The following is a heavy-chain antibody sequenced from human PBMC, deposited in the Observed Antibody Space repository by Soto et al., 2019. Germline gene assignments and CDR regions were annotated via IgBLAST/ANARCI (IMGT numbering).Heavy chain of an antibody. J-gene: IGHJ6*02. D-gene: IGHD2-2*01. CDR3: ARGVVEMATRYYYYGMDV. Sequence: GESLQISCKVSGYSFTSYSIGWVRQMPGRGLEWMGIIYPGDSDTRYSPSFQGQVTISADKSISTAYLQWSSLKASDTAMYYCARGVVEMATRYYYYGMDVWGQGTTVTVSS. CDR2: IYPGDSDT. CDR1: GYSFTSYS. V-gene: IGHV5-51*01.